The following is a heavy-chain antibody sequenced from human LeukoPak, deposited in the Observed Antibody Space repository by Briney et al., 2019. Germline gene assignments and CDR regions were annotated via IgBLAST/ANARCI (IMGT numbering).Heavy chain of an antibody. CDR1: GGSISCYY. CDR3: AREAPDLSVGDAFDI. D-gene: IGHD3/OR15-3a*01. J-gene: IGHJ3*02. Sequence: TSETLSLTCTVSGGSISCYYWSWIRQPPGKGLEWIGYIYYSGSTNYNPSLKSRVTISVDTSKNQFSLKLSSVTAADTAVYYCAREAPDLSVGDAFDIWGQGTMVTVPS. CDR2: IYYSGST. V-gene: IGHV4-59*01.